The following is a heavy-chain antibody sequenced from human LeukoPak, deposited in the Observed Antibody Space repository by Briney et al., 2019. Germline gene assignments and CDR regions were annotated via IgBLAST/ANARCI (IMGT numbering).Heavy chain of an antibody. CDR1: GFTFSNAW. J-gene: IGHJ4*02. V-gene: IGHV3-15*01. Sequence: KPGGSLKLSCAASGFTFSNAWMSWVRQAPGKGLEWVGRIKSKTDGGTTDYAAPVKGRFTISRDDSKNTLYLQMNSLKTEDTAVYYCTTRPHSGSYPDYWGQGTQVTVSS. CDR3: TTRPHSGSYPDY. CDR2: IKSKTDGGTT. D-gene: IGHD1-26*01.